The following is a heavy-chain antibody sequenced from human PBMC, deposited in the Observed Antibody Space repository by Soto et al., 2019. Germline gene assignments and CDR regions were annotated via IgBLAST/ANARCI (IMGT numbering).Heavy chain of an antibody. V-gene: IGHV1-18*01. CDR1: GYTFTSYG. D-gene: IGHD2-2*01. CDR3: ARDYCSSTSCDPFNWFDP. Sequence: GASVKVSCKASGYTFTSYGISWVRQAPGQGLEWMGWISAYNGNTNYAQKLQGRVTMTTDTSTSTAYMELRSLRSDDTAVYYCARDYCSSTSCDPFNWFDPWGQGTLVTVSS. J-gene: IGHJ5*02. CDR2: ISAYNGNT.